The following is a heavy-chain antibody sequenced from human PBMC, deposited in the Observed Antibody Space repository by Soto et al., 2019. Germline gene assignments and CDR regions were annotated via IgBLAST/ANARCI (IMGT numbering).Heavy chain of an antibody. CDR1: GFIVSDTY. J-gene: IGHJ3*02. CDR3: AREPRYCRGGSCSITGDAYDI. D-gene: IGHD2-15*01. CDR2: ISNRGDT. Sequence: HPGGSLILSCTASGFIVSDTYVNWVRQAPGKGLEWVSVISNRGDTHYADSVRGRFSLSRDISDNTLHLQMNNLRVEDTAVYYCAREPRYCRGGSCSITGDAYDIWGQGTMVTVSS. V-gene: IGHV3-66*01.